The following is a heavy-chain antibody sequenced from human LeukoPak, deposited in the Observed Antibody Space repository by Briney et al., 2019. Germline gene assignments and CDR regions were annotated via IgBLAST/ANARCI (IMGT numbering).Heavy chain of an antibody. CDR1: GGSISSGVYY. J-gene: IGHJ4*02. CDR2: IHYSGST. V-gene: IGHV4-31*03. CDR3: AGDRGGGVFDY. Sequence: PSQTLSLTCTVSGGSISSGVYYWSWIRQHPGKGPEWIGYIHYSGSTYYNPSLKSRVTISVDTSNNQFSLKLTSVTAADTAVYYCAGDRGGGVFDYWGQGTLVTVSS. D-gene: IGHD3-16*01.